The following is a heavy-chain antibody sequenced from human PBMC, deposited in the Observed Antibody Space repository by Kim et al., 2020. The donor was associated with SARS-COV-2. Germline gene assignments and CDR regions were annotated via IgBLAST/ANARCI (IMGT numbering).Heavy chain of an antibody. Sequence: SETLSLTCTVSGGSISSGGYYWSWIRQHPGKGLEWIGYIYYSGSTYYNPSLKSRVTISVDTSKNQFSLKLSSVTAADTAVYYCARSRYYGSGSYSNWFDPWGQGTLVTVSS. CDR3: ARSRYYGSGSYSNWFDP. V-gene: IGHV4-31*03. J-gene: IGHJ5*02. D-gene: IGHD3-10*01. CDR1: GGSISSGGYY. CDR2: IYYSGST.